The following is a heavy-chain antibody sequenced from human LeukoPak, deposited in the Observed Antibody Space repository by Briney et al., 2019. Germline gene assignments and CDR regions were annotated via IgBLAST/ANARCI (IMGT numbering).Heavy chain of an antibody. CDR1: GFTFDDYA. D-gene: IGHD3-9*01. CDR2: ISWNSGSI. V-gene: IGHV3-9*01. Sequence: GRSLRLSCAASGFTFDDYAMHWVRQAPGKGLEWVSGISWNSGSIGYADSVKGRFTISRDNAKNSPYLQTNSLRAEDTALYYCARGHYDILTGYLDYWGQGTLVTVSS. CDR3: ARGHYDILTGYLDY. J-gene: IGHJ4*02.